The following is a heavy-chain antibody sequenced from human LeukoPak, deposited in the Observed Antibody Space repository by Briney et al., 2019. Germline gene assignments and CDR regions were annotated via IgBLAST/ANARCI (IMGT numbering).Heavy chain of an antibody. J-gene: IGHJ4*02. V-gene: IGHV3-23*01. D-gene: IGHD3-16*01. Sequence: GGSLRLSCAASGFNFRDYAMSWVRQAPARGLEWVSSLRGNDETFYADSVKGRFTLSRDNSKITVYLQLNNLRVEDTAMYYCCGAIWVSNADAVGWGQGTLVTVSS. CDR2: LRGNDET. CDR1: GFNFRDYA. CDR3: CGAIWVSNADAVG.